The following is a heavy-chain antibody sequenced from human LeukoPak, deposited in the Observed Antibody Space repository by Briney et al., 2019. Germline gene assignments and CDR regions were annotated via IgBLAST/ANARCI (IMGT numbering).Heavy chain of an antibody. CDR2: IPASGTYS. V-gene: IGHV3-21*01. J-gene: IGHJ4*02. Sequence: GGSLRISCAASGFTFSSFNMNRVRPGPGKGLEWVSSIPASGTYSHHADSVKGRFTISRDNAKNSLYLDMDNLRAEDTAVYYCVRGDSRDYWGQGTLVTVSS. D-gene: IGHD6-13*01. CDR1: GFTFSSFN. CDR3: VRGDSRDY.